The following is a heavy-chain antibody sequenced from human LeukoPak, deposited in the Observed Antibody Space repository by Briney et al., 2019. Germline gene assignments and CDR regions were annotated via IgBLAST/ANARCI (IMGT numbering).Heavy chain of an antibody. CDR3: ARRIPTYYYDSSGFGY. J-gene: IGHJ4*02. CDR1: GFTFSSYA. V-gene: IGHV3-23*01. CDR2: ISGSGGST. Sequence: GGSLRLSCAASGFTFSSYAMSWVRQAPGKGLEWVSAISGSGGSTYYADSVRGRFTISRDNSKNTLYLQMNSLRAEDTAVYYCARRIPTYYYDSSGFGYWGQGTLVTVSS. D-gene: IGHD3-22*01.